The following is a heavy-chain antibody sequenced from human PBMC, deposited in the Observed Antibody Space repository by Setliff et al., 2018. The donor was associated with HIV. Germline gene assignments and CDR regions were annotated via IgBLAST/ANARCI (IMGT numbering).Heavy chain of an antibody. D-gene: IGHD6-19*01. Sequence: SETLSLTCAVYGEYLRGSYWNWIRQPPGKGLEWIGEINDYGSSHYNPSLKNRLTLSVDTYKKQFSLTLTSVTAADTSVYYCARGSSYDSGFFPRTPYHYYYLDVWANGTTVTVSS. V-gene: IGHV4-34*01. CDR3: ARGSSYDSGFFPRTPYHYYYLDV. J-gene: IGHJ6*03. CDR2: INDYGSS. CDR1: GEYLRGSY.